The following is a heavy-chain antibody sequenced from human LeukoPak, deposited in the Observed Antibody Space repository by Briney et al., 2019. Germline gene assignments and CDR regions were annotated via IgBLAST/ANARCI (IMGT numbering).Heavy chain of an antibody. V-gene: IGHV3-15*01. Sequence: GGSLRLSCAASGFTFSSSAMSWVRQAPGKGLEWVSRIKSKTDGGTIDYAAPLKGRFTISRDDSKNTVYLQMNSLKTEDTAVYYCTPNIGMTTVTKGFDWGQGTLVTVSS. CDR3: TPNIGMTTVTKGFD. D-gene: IGHD4-17*01. J-gene: IGHJ4*02. CDR1: GFTFSSSA. CDR2: IKSKTDGGTI.